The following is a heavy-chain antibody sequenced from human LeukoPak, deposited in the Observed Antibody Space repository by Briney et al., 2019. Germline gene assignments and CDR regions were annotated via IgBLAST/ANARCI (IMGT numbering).Heavy chain of an antibody. CDR2: INSDGSTT. V-gene: IGHV3-74*01. Sequence: GGSLRLSCAVSGFTVNSYWMHWVRQGPGKGLVWVSHINSDGSTTGYADSVKGRFTISRDNAKNSLYLQMNSLRAEDTAVYYCARESQLRATYYFDYWGQGTLVTVSS. J-gene: IGHJ4*02. CDR3: ARESQLRATYYFDY. CDR1: GFTVNSYW. D-gene: IGHD1-26*01.